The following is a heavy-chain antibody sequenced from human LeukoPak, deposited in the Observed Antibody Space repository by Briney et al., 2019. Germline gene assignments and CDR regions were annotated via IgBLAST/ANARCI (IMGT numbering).Heavy chain of an antibody. CDR1: GFTFSSYG. CDR3: AKRSGSGRNPYYMDV. CDR2: ISYDGSNK. D-gene: IGHD3-10*01. V-gene: IGHV3-30*18. J-gene: IGHJ6*03. Sequence: GGSLRLSCAASGFTFSSYGMHWVRQAPGKGLEWVAVISYDGSNKYYADSVKGRFTISRDNSKNTLYLQMNSLRAEDTAVYYCAKRSGSGRNPYYMDVWGKGTTVTISS.